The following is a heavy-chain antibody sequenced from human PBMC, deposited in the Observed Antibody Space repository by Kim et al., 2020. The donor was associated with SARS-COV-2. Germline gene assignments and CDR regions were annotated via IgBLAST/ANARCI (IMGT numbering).Heavy chain of an antibody. CDR1: GFTFGDYG. D-gene: IGHD2-8*01. CDR2: ISCNSGSR. J-gene: IGHJ4*01. V-gene: IGHV3-9*01. Sequence: GGSLRLSCAGSGFTFGDYGMQWVRQVPGKGLEWVSSISCNSGSRDYADSVKGRFTISRDNAKNSIYLEMSSLRPEDTAVYYCVKDMTIFYSRFGFLRGGFDYWGQGTPVSVSS. CDR3: VKDMTIFYSRFGFLRGGFDY.